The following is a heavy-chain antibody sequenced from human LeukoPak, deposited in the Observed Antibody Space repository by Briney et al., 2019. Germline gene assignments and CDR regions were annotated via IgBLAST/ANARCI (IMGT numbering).Heavy chain of an antibody. CDR1: GYTFTSYG. V-gene: IGHV1-18*01. CDR2: ISAYNGNT. CDR3: AKTRTSSKDSVNDFYYYYYMDV. J-gene: IGHJ6*03. Sequence: ASVKVSCKASGYTFTSYGISWVRQAPGQGLEWMGWISAYNGNTNYAQKLQGRVTMTTDTSTSTAYMELRSLRSDDTAVYYCAKTRTSSKDSVNDFYYYYYMDVWGKGTTVTVSS. D-gene: IGHD3-3*01.